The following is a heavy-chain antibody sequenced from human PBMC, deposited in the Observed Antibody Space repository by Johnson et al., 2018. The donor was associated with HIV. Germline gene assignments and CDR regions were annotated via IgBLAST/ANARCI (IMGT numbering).Heavy chain of an antibody. D-gene: IGHD1-7*01. Sequence: QVQLVESGGGLVKPGGSLRLSCAVSGFIFRDYYMSWIRQAPGKGLEWVSYISSNGGSTYYADSVKGRFTISRDNSKNTLYLQMNSLRAEDTAVYYCARDRIPYNWNYEGDAFDIWGQGTMVTVSS. CDR3: ARDRIPYNWNYEGDAFDI. V-gene: IGHV3-11*04. CDR1: GFIFRDYY. CDR2: ISSNGGST. J-gene: IGHJ3*02.